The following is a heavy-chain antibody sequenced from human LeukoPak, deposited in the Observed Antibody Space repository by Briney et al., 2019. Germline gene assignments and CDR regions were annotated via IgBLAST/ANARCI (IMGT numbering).Heavy chain of an antibody. CDR2: IIPIFGTA. D-gene: IGHD3-22*01. Sequence: SVKVSCKVSGGTFSSYAISWVRQAPGQGLEWMGGIIPIFGTANYAQKFQGRVTITTDESTSTAYMELSSLRSEDTAVYYCARGDPEYYDSSGYYFDYWGQGTLVTVSS. J-gene: IGHJ4*02. CDR1: GGTFSSYA. V-gene: IGHV1-69*05. CDR3: ARGDPEYYDSSGYYFDY.